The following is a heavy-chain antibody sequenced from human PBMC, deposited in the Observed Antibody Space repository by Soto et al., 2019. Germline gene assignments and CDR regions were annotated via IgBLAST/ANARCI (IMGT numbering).Heavy chain of an antibody. CDR1: GGSISSGGYY. J-gene: IGHJ6*03. CDR2: IYYSGST. V-gene: IGHV4-31*03. CDR3: ARETAGETWGSYNYYYMDV. D-gene: IGHD3-16*01. Sequence: TLSLTCTVSGGSISSGGYYWSWIRQHPGKGLEWIGYIYYSGSTYYNPSLKSRVTISVDTSKNQFSLKLSSVTAADTAVYYCARETAGETWGSYNYYYMDVWGKGTTVTVSS.